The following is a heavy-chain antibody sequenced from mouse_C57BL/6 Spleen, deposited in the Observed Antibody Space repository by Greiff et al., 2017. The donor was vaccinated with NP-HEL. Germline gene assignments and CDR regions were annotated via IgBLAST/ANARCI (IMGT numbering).Heavy chain of an antibody. CDR2: INPNNGGT. Sequence: EVQLQQSGPELVKPGASVKISCKASGYTFTDYYMNWVKQSHGKSLEWIGDINPNNGGTSYNQKFKGKATLTVDKSSSTAYMELRSLTSEDSAVYYCARGHYYGSTLYAMDYWGQGTPVTVSS. V-gene: IGHV1-26*01. D-gene: IGHD1-1*01. CDR3: ARGHYYGSTLYAMDY. CDR1: GYTFTDYY. J-gene: IGHJ4*01.